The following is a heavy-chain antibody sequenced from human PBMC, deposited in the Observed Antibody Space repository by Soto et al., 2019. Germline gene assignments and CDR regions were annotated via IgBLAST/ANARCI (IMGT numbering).Heavy chain of an antibody. CDR2: IYPGDSDT. Sequence: PGESLKISCKGSGYRFTSYGIGWVRKMPGKGLEWMGIIYPGDSDTRYSPSFQGQVTISADKSISTAYLQWSSLKASDTAMYYCARQDIVVVVDAFDIWGQGTMVTVSS. V-gene: IGHV5-51*01. CDR3: ARQDIVVVVDAFDI. D-gene: IGHD2-15*01. CDR1: GYRFTSYG. J-gene: IGHJ3*02.